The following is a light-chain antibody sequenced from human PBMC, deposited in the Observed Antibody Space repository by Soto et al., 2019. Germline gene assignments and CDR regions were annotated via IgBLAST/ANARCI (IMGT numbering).Light chain of an antibody. Sequence: QSALTQPASVSGSPGQSITISCTGTSSDVGGYNYVSWYQQHPGKAPKLMIYEVSNRPSGVSNRFSGSKSGNTASLTISGLQAEDEAEYYCSSYTSSSTWEFGGGTKLTVL. V-gene: IGLV2-14*01. CDR3: SSYTSSSTWE. J-gene: IGLJ3*02. CDR1: SSDVGGYNY. CDR2: EVS.